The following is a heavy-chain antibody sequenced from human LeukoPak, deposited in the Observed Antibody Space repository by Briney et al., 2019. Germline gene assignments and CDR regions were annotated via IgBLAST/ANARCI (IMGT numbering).Heavy chain of an antibody. Sequence: GGSLRLSCAASGFIVSSTYMSWVRQAPGKGLEWVSVIYSGGSTYYADSVKGRFTISRDNSKNTLYLQMNRLRAEDMAVYYCARNYYDSSGYYSPLLDYWGQGTLVTVSS. CDR2: IYSGGST. J-gene: IGHJ4*02. CDR3: ARNYYDSSGYYSPLLDY. D-gene: IGHD3-22*01. CDR1: GFIVSSTY. V-gene: IGHV3-53*01.